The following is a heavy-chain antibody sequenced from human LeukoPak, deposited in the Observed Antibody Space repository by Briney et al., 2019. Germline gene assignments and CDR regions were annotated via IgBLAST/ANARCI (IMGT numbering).Heavy chain of an antibody. CDR2: IYYSGST. V-gene: IGHV4-59*08. D-gene: IGHD5-12*01. CDR1: GGSISSYC. CDR3: AKTNLVATNWFDP. Sequence: SETLSLTCTVSGGSISSYCWSWIRQPPGKGLEWIGYIYYSGSTNYNPSLKSRVTISVDTSKNQFSLKLSSVTAADTAVYYCAKTNLVATNWFDPWGQGTLVTVSS. J-gene: IGHJ5*02.